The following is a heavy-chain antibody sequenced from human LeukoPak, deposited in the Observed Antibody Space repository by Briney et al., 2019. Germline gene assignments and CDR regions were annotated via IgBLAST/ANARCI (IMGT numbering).Heavy chain of an antibody. CDR2: ISSSSSYI. CDR3: ARDRWSGYYKPGDAFDI. V-gene: IGHV3-21*01. D-gene: IGHD3-3*01. J-gene: IGHJ3*02. CDR1: GFTFSSYS. Sequence: GGSLRLSCAASGFTFSSYSMNWVRQAPGKGLEGVSSISSSSSYIYYADSVKGRFTISRDNAKNSLYLQMNSLRAEDTAVYYCARDRWSGYYKPGDAFDIWGQGTMVTVSS.